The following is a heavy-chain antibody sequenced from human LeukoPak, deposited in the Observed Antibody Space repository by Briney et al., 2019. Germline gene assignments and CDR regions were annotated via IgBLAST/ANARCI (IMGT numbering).Heavy chain of an antibody. Sequence: SETLSLTCAVYGGSFSGYYWNWIRQPPGKGLEWVGEINHSGSTNYNPSLKSRVTVSVDTSKNQFSLKLSSVTAADTAVYYCARLPRGRYYYDSSGYYQTVDFDYWGQGTLVTVSS. CDR3: ARLPRGRYYYDSSGYYQTVDFDY. CDR1: GGSFSGYY. CDR2: INHSGST. V-gene: IGHV4-34*01. J-gene: IGHJ4*02. D-gene: IGHD3-22*01.